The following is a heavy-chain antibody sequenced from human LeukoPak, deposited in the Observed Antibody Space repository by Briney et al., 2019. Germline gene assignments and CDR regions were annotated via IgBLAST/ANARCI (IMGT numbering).Heavy chain of an antibody. J-gene: IGHJ6*02. D-gene: IGHD6-13*01. Sequence: SETLSLTCTVSGGSISSYYRSWIRQPPGKGLEWIGYIYYSGSTNYNPSLKSRVTISVDTSKNQFSLKLSSVTAADTAVYYCARVRFGYSSSWFSKAYYYGMDVWGQGTAVTVSS. CDR2: IYYSGST. CDR3: ARVRFGYSSSWFSKAYYYGMDV. V-gene: IGHV4-59*01. CDR1: GGSISSYY.